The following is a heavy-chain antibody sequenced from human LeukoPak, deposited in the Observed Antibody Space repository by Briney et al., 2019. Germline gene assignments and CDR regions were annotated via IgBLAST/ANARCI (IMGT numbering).Heavy chain of an antibody. V-gene: IGHV4-4*07. CDR1: GGPISSYY. CDR2: IYTSGST. J-gene: IGHJ1*01. Sequence: SETLSLTCTVSGGPISSYYWSWIRQPAGKGLEWIGRIYTSGSTNYNPSLKSRVTMSVDTSKNQVSLKLTSVTAADTAVYFCARGSGASYRIYFLQWGLGTLVSVSS. D-gene: IGHD1-26*01. CDR3: ARGSGASYRIYFLQ.